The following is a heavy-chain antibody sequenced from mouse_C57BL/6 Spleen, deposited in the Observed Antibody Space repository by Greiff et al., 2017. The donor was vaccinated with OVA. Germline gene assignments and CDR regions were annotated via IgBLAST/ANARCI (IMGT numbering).Heavy chain of an antibody. J-gene: IGHJ1*03. D-gene: IGHD2-5*01. CDR2: IYPGSGNP. Sequence: QVQLKQSGPELVKPGASVKISCKASGYSFTSYYIHWVKQRPGQGLEWIGWIYPGSGNPKYNEKFKGKATLTADTSSSTAYMQLSSLTSEDSAVDYCARSGSNYGWYFDGWGTGTTVTVSS. CDR1: GYSFTSYY. V-gene: IGHV1-66*01. CDR3: ARSGSNYGWYFDG.